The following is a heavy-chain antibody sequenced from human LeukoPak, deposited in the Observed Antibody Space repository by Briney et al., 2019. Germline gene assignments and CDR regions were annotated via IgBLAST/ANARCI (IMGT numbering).Heavy chain of an antibody. D-gene: IGHD3-16*01. CDR1: GYTFTSYG. V-gene: IGHV1-2*02. CDR3: AREGGPLDYYFDY. Sequence: GASVKVSCKASGYTFTSYGISWVRQAPGQGLEWMGWINPNSGGTNYAQKFQGRVTMTRDTSISTAYMELSRLRSDDTAVYYCAREGGPLDYYFDYWGQGTLVTVSS. J-gene: IGHJ4*02. CDR2: INPNSGGT.